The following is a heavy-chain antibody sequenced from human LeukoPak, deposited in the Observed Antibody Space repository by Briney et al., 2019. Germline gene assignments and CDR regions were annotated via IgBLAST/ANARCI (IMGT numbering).Heavy chain of an antibody. CDR2: IYSGGST. D-gene: IGHD3-22*01. CDR1: GGSISSSNYY. Sequence: SETLSLTCTVSGGSISSSNYYWGWIRQPPGKGLEWFGSIYSGGSTYHNPSLKSRVTISVDTSKNQVSLRLSSVTAADTAVYYCARHGVTSSGYYWDWGQGTLVTVSS. J-gene: IGHJ4*02. V-gene: IGHV4-39*01. CDR3: ARHGVTSSGYYWD.